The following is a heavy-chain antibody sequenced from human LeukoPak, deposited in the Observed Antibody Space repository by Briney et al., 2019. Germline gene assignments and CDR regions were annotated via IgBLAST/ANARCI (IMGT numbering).Heavy chain of an antibody. CDR1: GFTFSSYA. J-gene: IGHJ4*02. CDR3: AKDPPTFYYDTSGYYPGYY. Sequence: GGSLRLSCAASGFTFSSYAMSWVRETPGKGLEWVSAISGSGGSTYYAGSVKGRFTISRDNSKNTLYLQMNSLRAEDTAVYYCAKDPPTFYYDTSGYYPGYYWGQGTLVTVSS. D-gene: IGHD3-22*01. V-gene: IGHV3-23*01. CDR2: ISGSGGST.